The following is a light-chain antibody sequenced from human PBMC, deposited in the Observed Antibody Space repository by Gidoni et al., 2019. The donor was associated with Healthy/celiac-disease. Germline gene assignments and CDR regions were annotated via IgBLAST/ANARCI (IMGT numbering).Light chain of an antibody. V-gene: IGKV3-20*01. CDR1: QSVSSSY. CDR3: QQYGSSPYT. CDR2: GAS. Sequence: VFPQSPGPLSLSPGERATLSCRASQSVSSSYLAWYQQKPGQAPRLLIYGASSRATGIPDRFSGSGSGKDFTLTISRLEPEDFAVYYCQQYGSSPYTFGQGTKLEIK. J-gene: IGKJ2*01.